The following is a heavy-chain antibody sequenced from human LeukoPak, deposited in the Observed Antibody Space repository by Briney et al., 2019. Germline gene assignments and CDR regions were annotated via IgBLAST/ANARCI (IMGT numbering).Heavy chain of an antibody. CDR2: IYPGDSDT. Sequence: GESLKISCKGSGYSFTSYWIGWVRQMPGKGLEWMGIIYPGDSDTRYGPSFQGQVTISADKSISTAYLQWSSLKASDTAMYYCARAIAARPDYFQHWGQGTLVTVSS. J-gene: IGHJ1*01. CDR3: ARAIAARPDYFQH. D-gene: IGHD6-6*01. CDR1: GYSFTSYW. V-gene: IGHV5-51*01.